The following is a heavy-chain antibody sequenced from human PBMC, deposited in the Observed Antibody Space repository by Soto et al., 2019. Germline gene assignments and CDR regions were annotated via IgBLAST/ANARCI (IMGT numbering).Heavy chain of an antibody. J-gene: IGHJ4*02. CDR1: GFTFSSYA. CDR3: ARDYTVAYFDY. Sequence: GGSLRLSCAASGFTFSSYAMHWVRQAPGKGLEWVANIKQDGSEKYYADSVKGRFTISRDNAKNSLYLQMNSLRAEDTAVYYCARDYTVAYFDYWGQGTLVTVSS. CDR2: IKQDGSEK. D-gene: IGHD4-17*01. V-gene: IGHV3-7*01.